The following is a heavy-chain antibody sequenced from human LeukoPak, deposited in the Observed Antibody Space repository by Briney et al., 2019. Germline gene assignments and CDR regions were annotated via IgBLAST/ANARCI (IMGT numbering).Heavy chain of an antibody. CDR2: IHYSGST. V-gene: IGHV4-61*01. CDR1: GGSIGSNSYY. D-gene: IGHD5-12*01. J-gene: IGHJ6*03. CDR3: ARTTEGYAGGPGYSYYYYMDV. Sequence: SETLSLTCAVSGGSIGSNSYYWSWIRQPPGKGLEWIGYIHYSGSTHYNPSLKSRVTISVDTSKNQVSLKLRSVTAADTAVYYCARTTEGYAGGPGYSYYYYMDVWGKGTTVTISS.